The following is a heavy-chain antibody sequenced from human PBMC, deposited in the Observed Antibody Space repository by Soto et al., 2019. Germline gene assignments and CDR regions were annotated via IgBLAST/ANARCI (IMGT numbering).Heavy chain of an antibody. D-gene: IGHD3-3*01. Sequence: EVQLLESGGGLVQPGGSLRLSCAASGITSSSYAMSWVRQAPGKGLEWVSAISGSGGSTYYADSVKGRFTISRDNSKNTLYLQMNSLRAEDTAVYYCAKAKYYDFWSGYHFDYWGQGTLVTVSS. CDR3: AKAKYYDFWSGYHFDY. CDR2: ISGSGGST. CDR1: GITSSSYA. J-gene: IGHJ4*02. V-gene: IGHV3-23*01.